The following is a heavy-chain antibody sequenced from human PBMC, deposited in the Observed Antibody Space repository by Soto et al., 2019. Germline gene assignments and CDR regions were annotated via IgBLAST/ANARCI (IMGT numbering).Heavy chain of an antibody. Sequence: EVQLLESGGGLVQPGGSLRLSCAASGFTFSSYGMTWVRQAPGMGLEWVSFSSATGAGTYYADSVKGRFTISRDNSKNTLYLQMTSLRADDTAVYYCAKDRRAGGNYGFYSDFWGQGALVIVSS. CDR1: GFTFSSYG. D-gene: IGHD1-7*01. CDR3: AKDRRAGGNYGFYSDF. V-gene: IGHV3-23*01. CDR2: SSATGAGT. J-gene: IGHJ4*02.